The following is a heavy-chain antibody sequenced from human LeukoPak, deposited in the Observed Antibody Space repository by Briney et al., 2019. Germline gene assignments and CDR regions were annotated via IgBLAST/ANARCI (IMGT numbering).Heavy chain of an antibody. CDR3: ARDLRLYSSSWYVDY. D-gene: IGHD6-13*01. Sequence: GGSLRLSCAASGFTFSSYSMNWVRQAPGKGLEWVSSISSSSSHIYYADSVKGRFTISRDNAKNSLYLQMNSLRAEDTAVYYCARDLRLYSSSWYVDYWGQGTLVTVSS. CDR1: GFTFSSYS. V-gene: IGHV3-21*01. J-gene: IGHJ4*02. CDR2: ISSSSSHI.